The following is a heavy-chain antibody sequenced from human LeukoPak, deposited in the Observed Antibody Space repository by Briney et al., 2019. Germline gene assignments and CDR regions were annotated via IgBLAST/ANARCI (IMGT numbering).Heavy chain of an antibody. CDR2: IIPIFGTA. Sequence: SVKASCKASGGTFSSYAISWVRQAPGRGLEWMGGIIPIFGTANYAQKFQGRVTITTDESTSTAYMELSSLRSEDTAVYYCARGYWSGYYMNWFDPWGQGTLVTVSS. V-gene: IGHV1-69*05. D-gene: IGHD3-3*01. CDR1: GGTFSSYA. J-gene: IGHJ5*02. CDR3: ARGYWSGYYMNWFDP.